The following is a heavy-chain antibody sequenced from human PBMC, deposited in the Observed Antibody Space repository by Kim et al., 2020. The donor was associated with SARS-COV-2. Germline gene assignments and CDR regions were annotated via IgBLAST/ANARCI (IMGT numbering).Heavy chain of an antibody. Sequence: YAASVKGRFTISRDNSKNTLYLQMNGLRAEDTAVYYCAKDPKWELRPYDYWGQGTLVTVSS. J-gene: IGHJ4*02. D-gene: IGHD1-26*01. V-gene: IGHV3-23*01. CDR3: AKDPKWELRPYDY.